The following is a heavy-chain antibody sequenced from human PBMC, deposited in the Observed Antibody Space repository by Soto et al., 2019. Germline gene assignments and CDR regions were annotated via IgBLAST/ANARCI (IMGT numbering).Heavy chain of an antibody. CDR3: AKKHYCGFDI. Sequence: PSETLSLTCAVYGESFSRYSWTWIRQPPGEGLEWIGEINYYGNTVYSASLKSRATISIDTSKMQVSVKLTSVTAADTATYYCAKKHYCGFDIWGQGTLVTVSS. V-gene: IGHV4-34*01. CDR1: GESFSRYS. J-gene: IGHJ4*02. D-gene: IGHD3-10*01. CDR2: INYYGNT.